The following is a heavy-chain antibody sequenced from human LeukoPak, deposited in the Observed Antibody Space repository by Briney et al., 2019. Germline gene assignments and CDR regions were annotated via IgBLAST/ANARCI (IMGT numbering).Heavy chain of an antibody. CDR1: GFTFSDYY. Sequence: SGGSLRLSCAASGFTFSDYYMSWIRQAPGKGLEWVSYISSSGSTTYYADSVKGRFTTSRDNAKNSLYLQMNSLRAEDTAVYYCAKSQGGWYFDYWGQGTLVTVSS. V-gene: IGHV3-11*01. CDR2: ISSSGSTT. J-gene: IGHJ4*02. CDR3: AKSQGGWYFDY. D-gene: IGHD6-19*01.